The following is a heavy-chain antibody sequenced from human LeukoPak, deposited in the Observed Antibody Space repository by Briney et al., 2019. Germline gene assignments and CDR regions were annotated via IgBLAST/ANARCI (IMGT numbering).Heavy chain of an antibody. Sequence: ASVKVSCKASGFIFTKYGISWVRQAPGQGLEWVGLISGYNGDTNYAQKLQGRVTMTRDTSTTTVYMELRSLRSDDTAFYYCARDPSNTSGWKTWFDTWGQGTLVTVSS. J-gene: IGHJ5*02. CDR3: ARDPSNTSGWKTWFDT. V-gene: IGHV1-18*01. D-gene: IGHD6-19*01. CDR2: ISGYNGDT. CDR1: GFIFTKYG.